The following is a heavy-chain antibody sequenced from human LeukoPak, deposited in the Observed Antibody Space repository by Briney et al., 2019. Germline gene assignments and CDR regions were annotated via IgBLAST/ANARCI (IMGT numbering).Heavy chain of an antibody. CDR3: ARDSGSYYDILTGYRPPDY. J-gene: IGHJ4*02. CDR2: INAGNGNT. CDR1: GYTFTSYA. Sequence: ASVKVSCKASGYTFTSYAMHWVRQAPGQRLEWMGWINAGNGNTKYSQEFQGRVTITRDTSASTAYMELSSLRSEDMAVYYCARDSGSYYDILTGYRPPDYWGQGTLVTVSS. V-gene: IGHV1-3*03. D-gene: IGHD3-9*01.